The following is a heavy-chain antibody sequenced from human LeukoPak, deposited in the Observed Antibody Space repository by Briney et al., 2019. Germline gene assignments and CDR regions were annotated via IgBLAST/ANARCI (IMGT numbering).Heavy chain of an antibody. J-gene: IGHJ4*02. D-gene: IGHD7-27*01. CDR1: GFTFSNYG. CDR3: TKGVLGRTQSVSAGLDY. V-gene: IGHV3-30*18. Sequence: GRSLRLSCAASGFTFSNYGMHWVRQAPGKGLEWVAVISYDGSNKYYADSVKGRFTISRDNSKNTLYLQMNSLRAEDTAVYYCTKGVLGRTQSVSAGLDYWGQGTLVTVSS. CDR2: ISYDGSNK.